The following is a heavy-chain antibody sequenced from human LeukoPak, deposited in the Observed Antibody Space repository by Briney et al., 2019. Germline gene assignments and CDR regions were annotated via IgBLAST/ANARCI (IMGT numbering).Heavy chain of an antibody. D-gene: IGHD2-2*01. V-gene: IGHV4-34*01. CDR3: ARGQGYCSSTSCYPGSNWFDP. J-gene: IGHJ5*02. CDR2: INHSGST. Sequence: PSETLSLTCAVYGGSFSGYYWSWIRQPPGKGLEWIGEINHSGSTNYNPSLKSRVTISVDTSKNQFSLKLSSVTAADTAVYYCARGQGYCSSTSCYPGSNWFDPWGQGTLVTVSS. CDR1: GGSFSGYY.